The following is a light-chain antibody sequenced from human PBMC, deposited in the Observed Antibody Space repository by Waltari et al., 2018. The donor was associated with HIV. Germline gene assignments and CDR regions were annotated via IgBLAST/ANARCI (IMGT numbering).Light chain of an antibody. CDR2: GNS. J-gene: IGLJ2*01. CDR1: SSHIGAGYE. Sequence: QPELTQPPSLSAAPGQRATIPCTGSSSHIGAGYEVQSYQQVPGRAPKVVIYGNSNRPSGVPDRFSGSKSGSSASLVITGLQSEDEADYYCQSYDSNLSGLFGGGTKVTVL. CDR3: QSYDSNLSGL. V-gene: IGLV1-40*01.